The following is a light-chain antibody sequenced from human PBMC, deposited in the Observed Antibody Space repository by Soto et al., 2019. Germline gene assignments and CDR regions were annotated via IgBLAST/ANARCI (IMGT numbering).Light chain of an antibody. CDR2: GAS. Sequence: EVLMTQSPATLSLSPGEKATLSCWASETVATNLAWYQQKPGQAPRLLISGASTRAAGISDRFRGSGSGTEFTLTISSLRSEAFAVYYCQQYGSAPRTFGQGTKVDIK. J-gene: IGKJ1*01. V-gene: IGKV3-15*01. CDR3: QQYGSAPRT. CDR1: ETVATN.